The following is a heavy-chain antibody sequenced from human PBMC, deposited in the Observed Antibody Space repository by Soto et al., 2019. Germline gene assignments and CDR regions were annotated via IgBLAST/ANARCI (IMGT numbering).Heavy chain of an antibody. CDR1: GASIRNFY. J-gene: IGHJ4*02. CDR3: AQTTGWPGFDY. D-gene: IGHD6-19*01. Sequence: QVHLQESGPGLVKPSETMSLTCTASGASIRNFYWNWVRQFPGKGLEWIGHIYNGERTNYNPSLKSRVTISVDPSKSQFSLKLSSLTVAHPAVYYCAQTTGWPGFDYWGQGPLVAVSS. V-gene: IGHV4-59*01. CDR2: IYNGERT.